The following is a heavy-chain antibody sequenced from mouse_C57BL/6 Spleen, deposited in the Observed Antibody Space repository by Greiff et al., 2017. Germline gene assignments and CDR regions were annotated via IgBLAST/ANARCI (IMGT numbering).Heavy chain of an antibody. CDR2: IYPGNGDT. CDR3: ATGTGTFWFAY. Sequence: LQQSGAELVRPGASVKMSCKASGYRFTSSNMHWVKQTPRQGLEWIGAIYPGNGDTSYNQKFKGKATLTVDKSSSTAYMQLSSLTSEDSAVDFCATGTGTFWFAYWGQGTLVTVSA. J-gene: IGHJ3*01. D-gene: IGHD4-1*01. V-gene: IGHV1-12*01. CDR1: GYRFTSSN.